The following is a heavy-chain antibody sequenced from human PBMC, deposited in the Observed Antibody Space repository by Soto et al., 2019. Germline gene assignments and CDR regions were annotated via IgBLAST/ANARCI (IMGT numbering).Heavy chain of an antibody. D-gene: IGHD2-15*01. CDR1: GYTFTSYG. Sequence: ASVKVSCKASGYTFTSYGISWVRQAPGQGLEWVGWISAYNGNTNYAQKLQGRVTMTTDTSTSTAYMELRSLRSDDTAVYYCARDGALGPARYCSGGSCYEEGTDYWGQGTLVTVSS. V-gene: IGHV1-18*04. CDR2: ISAYNGNT. CDR3: ARDGALGPARYCSGGSCYEEGTDY. J-gene: IGHJ4*02.